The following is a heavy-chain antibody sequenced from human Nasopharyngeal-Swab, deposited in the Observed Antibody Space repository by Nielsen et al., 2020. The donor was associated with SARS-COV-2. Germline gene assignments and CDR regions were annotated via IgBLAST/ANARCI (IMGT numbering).Heavy chain of an antibody. CDR3: ARSRRGAFDY. Sequence: SETLSLTCAVSGGSISSGYWWSWVRQPPGKGLEWIGEISHNGNANYHPSLKSRVTISLDESRNQFSLNLNSVTAADTAVYYCARSRRGAFDYWGQGTLVTVSS. J-gene: IGHJ4*02. V-gene: IGHV4-4*02. CDR2: ISHNGNA. CDR1: GGSISSGYW. D-gene: IGHD2-2*01.